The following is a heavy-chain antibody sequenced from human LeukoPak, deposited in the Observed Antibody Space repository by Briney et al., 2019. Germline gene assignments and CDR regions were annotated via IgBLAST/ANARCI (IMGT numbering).Heavy chain of an antibody. J-gene: IGHJ4*02. D-gene: IGHD1-26*01. V-gene: IGHV1-18*01. Sequence: GASVKVSCKASGYTFSRYIVIWLRQAPGQGLTWMAWINTNNRTTNYLQNLQGRVTMTTDASTSTADMELRSLRSDDTAMYYCARVDSGRYYGHDYWGQGTLVTVTS. CDR1: GYTFSRYI. CDR3: ARVDSGRYYGHDY. CDR2: INTNNRTT.